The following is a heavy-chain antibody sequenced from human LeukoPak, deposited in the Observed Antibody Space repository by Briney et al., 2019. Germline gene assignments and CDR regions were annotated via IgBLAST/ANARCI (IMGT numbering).Heavy chain of an antibody. CDR3: ARDIDLIVGATRDYGMDV. V-gene: IGHV4-34*01. CDR2: INHSGST. CDR1: GGSFSGYY. J-gene: IGHJ6*02. D-gene: IGHD1-26*01. Sequence: SETLSLTCAVYGGSFSGYYWSWIRQPPGKGLEWIGEINHSGSTNYNPSLKSRVTISVDTSKNQFSLKLSSVTAADTAVYYCARDIDLIVGATRDYGMDVWGQGTTVTVSS.